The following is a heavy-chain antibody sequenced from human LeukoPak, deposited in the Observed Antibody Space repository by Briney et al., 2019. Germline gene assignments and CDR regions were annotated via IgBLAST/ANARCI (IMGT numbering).Heavy chain of an antibody. D-gene: IGHD3-10*01. CDR2: IYYSGST. CDR1: GGSISSSSYY. J-gene: IGHJ4*02. V-gene: IGHV4-61*01. Sequence: PSETLSLTCTVSGGSISSSSYYWGWIRQPPGQGLEWIGYIYYSGSTNYNPSLESRVTISVDTSKNQFSLRLNSVTAADTAVYYCARDGPFGSGSYFDYWGLGILVTVSS. CDR3: ARDGPFGSGSYFDY.